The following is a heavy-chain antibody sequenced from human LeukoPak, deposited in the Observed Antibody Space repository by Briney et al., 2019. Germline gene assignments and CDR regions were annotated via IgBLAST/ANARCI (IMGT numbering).Heavy chain of an antibody. CDR3: AKGALWGDRRLLFDY. CDR1: GFTFSSYG. V-gene: IGHV3-30*02. CDR2: IRYDGSNK. J-gene: IGHJ4*02. D-gene: IGHD2-21*02. Sequence: GGSLRLSCAASGFTFSSYGMHWVRQAPGKGLEWVAFIRYDGSNKYYADSVKGRFTISRDNSKNTLYLQMNSLRAEDTAVYYCAKGALWGDRRLLFDYWGQGTLVTVSS.